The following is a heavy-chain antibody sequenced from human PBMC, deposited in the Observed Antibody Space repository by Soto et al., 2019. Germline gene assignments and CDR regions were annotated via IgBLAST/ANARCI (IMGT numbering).Heavy chain of an antibody. CDR2: INPNSGAT. CDR3: ATDLRKFNGFYGLDV. V-gene: IGHV1-2*04. D-gene: IGHD2-8*01. J-gene: IGHJ6*02. CDR1: GYIFTDYY. Sequence: VQLVQSGAEVKKPGASVKVSCKASGYIFTDYYIHWVRQAPGQGLEWMGWINPNSGATTFAQKFQGWVTMTRDTSLSTAYLELSRLRSADTAVYYCATDLRKFNGFYGLDVWGQGTTVTVS.